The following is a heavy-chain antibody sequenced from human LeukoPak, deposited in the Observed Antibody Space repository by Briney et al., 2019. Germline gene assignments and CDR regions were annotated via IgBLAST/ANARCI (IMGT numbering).Heavy chain of an antibody. J-gene: IGHJ6*03. V-gene: IGHV4-61*02. CDR2: IYTSGST. CDR3: ARDPYEDIVVVPAAQPNYYYYYMDV. CDR1: GGSISSSSYY. D-gene: IGHD2-2*01. Sequence: SETLSLTCTVSGGSISSSSYYWGWIRQPAGKGLEWIGRIYTSGSTNYNPSLKSRVTISVDTSKNQFSLKLSSVTAADTAVYYCARDPYEDIVVVPAAQPNYYYYYMDVWGKGTTVTVSS.